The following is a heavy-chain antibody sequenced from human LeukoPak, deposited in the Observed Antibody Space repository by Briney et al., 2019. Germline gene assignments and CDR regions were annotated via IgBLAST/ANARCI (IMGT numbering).Heavy chain of an antibody. J-gene: IGHJ4*02. CDR2: INPNSGGT. Sequence: ASVKVSCKASGYTFTGYYMHWVRQAPGQGLEWMGWINPNSGGTNYAQKFQGRVTMTRDTSISTAYMELSRLRSDDTAVYYCARGGHRFLEWLFLFDYWGQGTLVTVSS. CDR3: ARGGHRFLEWLFLFDY. CDR1: GYTFTGYY. V-gene: IGHV1-2*02. D-gene: IGHD3-3*01.